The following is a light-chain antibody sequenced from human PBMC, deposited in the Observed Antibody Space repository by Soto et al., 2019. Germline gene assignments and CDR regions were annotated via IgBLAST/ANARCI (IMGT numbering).Light chain of an antibody. J-gene: IGKJ4*01. CDR3: QRYNSALT. CDR2: AAS. V-gene: IGKV1-27*01. Sequence: DIQMTQSPSSLSASVGDRVTITCRASQGISNYLAWYQQKPGKVPKLLIFAASTLQSGVPSRFSGSGSGTAFTLTISSLQPEGVATYYCQRYNSALTFGGGTKVELK. CDR1: QGISNY.